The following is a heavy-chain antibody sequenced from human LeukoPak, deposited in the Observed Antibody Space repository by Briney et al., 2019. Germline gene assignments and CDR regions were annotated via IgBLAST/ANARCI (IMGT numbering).Heavy chain of an antibody. D-gene: IGHD2-15*01. Sequence: SETLSLTCAVYGGSFSGYYWSWIRQPPGKGLEWIGEINHSGSTNYNPSLKSRVTISVDTSKNQFSLKLSSVTAADTAVYYCARGYCSGGSCYFDYWGQGTLVTVSS. CDR3: ARGYCSGGSCYFDY. CDR1: GGSFSGYY. CDR2: INHSGST. V-gene: IGHV4-34*01. J-gene: IGHJ4*02.